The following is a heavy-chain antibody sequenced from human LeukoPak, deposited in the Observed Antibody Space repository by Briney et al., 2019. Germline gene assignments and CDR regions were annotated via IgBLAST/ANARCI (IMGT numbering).Heavy chain of an antibody. J-gene: IGHJ4*02. CDR1: GGSTTTGAYY. Sequence: SETLSLTCSVAGGSTTTGAYYCSWIRQPAGKGLEWIGRIYTSGSTNYNPSLKCRVTISVDTAKNQCSLRLSSVTAADAAVYYCARGQRYRSGYTVTELGPGYFDSWGQGNLVTVSS. CDR2: IYTSGST. D-gene: IGHD5-18*01. V-gene: IGHV4-61*02. CDR3: ARGQRYRSGYTVTELGPGYFDS.